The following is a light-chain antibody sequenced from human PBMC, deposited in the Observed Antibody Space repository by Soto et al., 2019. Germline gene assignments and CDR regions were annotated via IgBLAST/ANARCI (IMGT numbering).Light chain of an antibody. CDR3: QQYNVWPLT. CDR2: VAS. V-gene: IGKV3-15*01. J-gene: IGKJ4*02. CDR1: QRVSRN. Sequence: EIVMTQSPATLSVSPGERATLSCRASQRVSRNLAWYQQKPGQTPKLLIYVASTRATGIPARFSGSGSGTEFTLTISSLQSEDFAVYYCQQYNVWPLTFGGGTKLEFK.